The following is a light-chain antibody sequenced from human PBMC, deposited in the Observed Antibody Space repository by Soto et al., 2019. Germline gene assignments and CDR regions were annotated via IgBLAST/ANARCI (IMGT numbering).Light chain of an antibody. CDR1: SSIIGNYY. V-gene: IGLV1-51*02. CDR2: ENN. Sequence: QSVLTQPPSVSAAPGQKVTISCSGSSSIIGNYYVSWYRQLPGTAPKLLIYENNKRPSGIPDRFSGSKSGTSATLDITGLQTGDEADYYCVAWDNNLSAVVFGGGTKLTVL. CDR3: VAWDNNLSAVV. J-gene: IGLJ2*01.